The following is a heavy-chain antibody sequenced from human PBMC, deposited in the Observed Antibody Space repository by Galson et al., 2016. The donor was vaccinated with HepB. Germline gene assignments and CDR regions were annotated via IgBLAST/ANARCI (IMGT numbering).Heavy chain of an antibody. J-gene: IGHJ4*02. D-gene: IGHD4-11*01. CDR2: IKQDESEK. V-gene: IGHV3-7*01. CDR3: ATFIEEHSSFES. CDR1: GFTFATYW. Sequence: SLRLSCAASGFTFATYWMSWVRQAPGKGLEWVANIKQDESEKLYVDSVKGRFTVSRDNAKKSLFLQMRGLRAEDKAVYFCATFIEEHSSFESWGQGTPVTVSS.